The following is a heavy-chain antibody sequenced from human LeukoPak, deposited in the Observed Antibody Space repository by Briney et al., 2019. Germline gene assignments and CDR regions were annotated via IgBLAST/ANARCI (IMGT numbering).Heavy chain of an antibody. CDR1: GYTLTGYY. Sequence: GASVKVSCKASGYTLTGYYMHWVRQAPGQGLEWMGWINPNSGGTNYAQKFQGRVTMTRDTSISTAYMELSRLRSDDTAVYYCARIPPTGVTGRNSDYWGQGTLVTVSS. CDR2: INPNSGGT. D-gene: IGHD2-21*02. J-gene: IGHJ4*02. V-gene: IGHV1-2*02. CDR3: ARIPPTGVTGRNSDY.